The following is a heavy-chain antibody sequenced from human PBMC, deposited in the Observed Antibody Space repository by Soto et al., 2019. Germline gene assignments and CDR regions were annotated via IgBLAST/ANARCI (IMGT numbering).Heavy chain of an antibody. CDR1: GFTFDDYA. J-gene: IGHJ4*02. D-gene: IGHD3-10*01. Sequence: EVQLMESGGGLVQPGRSLRLSCVASGFTFDDYAMHWVRQAPGKGLEWVSGISWNSDTIGYADSVKGRFTISRDSAKKSVFLQLNSLKPEDTALYYCVNALPPGSYYKPLDYWGQGTLVTVSS. CDR2: ISWNSDTI. V-gene: IGHV3-9*01. CDR3: VNALPPGSYYKPLDY.